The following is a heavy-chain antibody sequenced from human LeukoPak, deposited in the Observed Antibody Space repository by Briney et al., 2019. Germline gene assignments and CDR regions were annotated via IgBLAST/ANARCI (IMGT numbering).Heavy chain of an antibody. Sequence: PGGSLRLSCAASGFTFSTYAMSWVRQAPGKGLEWVSAINGIGGSTYYADSVKGRFTISRDDSKNTLYLQMNSLRAEDTAVYYCAREGRRLFYLNPLDYWGQGTLVTVSS. V-gene: IGHV3-23*01. CDR3: AREGRRLFYLNPLDY. CDR2: INGIGGST. J-gene: IGHJ4*02. CDR1: GFTFSTYA. D-gene: IGHD3-3*01.